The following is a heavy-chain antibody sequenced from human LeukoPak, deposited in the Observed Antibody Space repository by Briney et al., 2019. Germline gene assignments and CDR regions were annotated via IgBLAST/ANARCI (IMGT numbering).Heavy chain of an antibody. Sequence: HGESLKISCKGSGYSFTSYWIGWVRQMPGKGLEWMGIIYPGDSDTRYSPSFQGQVTISADKSISTAYLQWSSLKASDTAMHYCARQFYDSSGLGNLGNWFDPWGQGTLVTVSS. CDR2: IYPGDSDT. J-gene: IGHJ5*02. D-gene: IGHD3-22*01. CDR1: GYSFTSYW. CDR3: ARQFYDSSGLGNLGNWFDP. V-gene: IGHV5-51*01.